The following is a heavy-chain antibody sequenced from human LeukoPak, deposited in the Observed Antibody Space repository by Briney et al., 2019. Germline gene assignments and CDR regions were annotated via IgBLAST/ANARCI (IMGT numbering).Heavy chain of an antibody. J-gene: IGHJ4*02. CDR3: ARVGQGIVLMVYAPDY. CDR2: ISAYNGNT. V-gene: IGHV1-18*01. Sequence: ASVKVSCKASGYTFTSYGISWVRQAPGQGLEWMGWISAYNGNTNYAQKLQGRVTMTTDTSTSTAYMELRSLRSDDTAVYYCARVGQGIVLMVYAPDYWGQRTLVTVSS. D-gene: IGHD2-8*01. CDR1: GYTFTSYG.